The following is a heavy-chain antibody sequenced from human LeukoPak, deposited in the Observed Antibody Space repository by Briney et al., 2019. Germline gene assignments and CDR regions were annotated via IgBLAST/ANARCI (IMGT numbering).Heavy chain of an antibody. CDR3: ARVYYGSGSYYGPIGY. J-gene: IGHJ4*02. Sequence: KPSETLSLTCTVSGGSISSYYWSWIRQPPGKGLEWIGYIYYSGSTNYNPSLKSRVTISVDTSKNQFSLKLSSVTAADTAVYYCARVYYGSGSYYGPIGYWGQGTLVTVSS. CDR1: GGSISSYY. D-gene: IGHD3-10*01. V-gene: IGHV4-59*01. CDR2: IYYSGST.